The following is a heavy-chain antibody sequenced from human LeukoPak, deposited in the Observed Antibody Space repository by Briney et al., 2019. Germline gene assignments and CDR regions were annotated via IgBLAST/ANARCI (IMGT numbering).Heavy chain of an antibody. CDR3: ATILEMATITTVY. D-gene: IGHD5-24*01. Sequence: SVKVSCKASGGTFSSYAISWVRQAPGQGLEWMGGIIPIFGTANYAQKFQGRVTIAADESTSTAYMELSSLRSEDTAVYYCATILEMATITTVYWGQGTLVTVSS. CDR2: IIPIFGTA. J-gene: IGHJ4*02. CDR1: GGTFSSYA. V-gene: IGHV1-69*13.